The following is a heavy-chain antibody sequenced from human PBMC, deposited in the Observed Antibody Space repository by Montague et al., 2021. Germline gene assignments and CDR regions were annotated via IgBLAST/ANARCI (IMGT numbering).Heavy chain of an antibody. CDR2: ICYGGSNK. D-gene: IGHD2-15*01. Sequence: SLRLSCAASGFTFSSYSMHWVRQAPGKGLEWVSFICYGGSNKYYADSVEGRFTIFRDNSKNTLYLQMNSLRVEDTAVYYCARDHRGGQSFDYWGQGTLVTVSS. J-gene: IGHJ4*02. CDR3: ARDHRGGQSFDY. V-gene: IGHV3-33*08. CDR1: GFTFSSYS.